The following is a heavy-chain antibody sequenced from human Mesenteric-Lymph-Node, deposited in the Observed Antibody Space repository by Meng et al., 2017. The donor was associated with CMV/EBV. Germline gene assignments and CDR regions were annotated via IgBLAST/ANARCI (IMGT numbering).Heavy chain of an antibody. D-gene: IGHD2-15*01. Sequence: SETLSLTCTVSGGSISSSSYYWGWIRQPPGKGLEWIGSINYSGSTYYNPSLKSRVTISVDTSKNQFSLKLSSVTAADTAVYYCARDRRINYYYYGMDVWGQGTTVTVSS. J-gene: IGHJ6*02. CDR2: INYSGST. CDR3: ARDRRINYYYYGMDV. V-gene: IGHV4-39*07. CDR1: GGSISSSSYY.